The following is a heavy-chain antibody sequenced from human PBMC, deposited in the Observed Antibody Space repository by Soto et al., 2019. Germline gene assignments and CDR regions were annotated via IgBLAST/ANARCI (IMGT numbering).Heavy chain of an antibody. J-gene: IGHJ6*02. D-gene: IGHD6-13*01. CDR3: AKDRPYIAAAGTVGMDV. Sequence: EVRLVESGGGLVQRGGSLRLSCAASGFTFSSYAMTWVRQAPGKGLEWVSIISVRGGGTYYGDSVKGRFTISRDNSINTLYLQMNSLSVEDTTVYYCAKDRPYIAAAGTVGMDVWCQGTTVTVSS. V-gene: IGHV3-23*04. CDR1: GFTFSSYA. CDR2: ISVRGGGT.